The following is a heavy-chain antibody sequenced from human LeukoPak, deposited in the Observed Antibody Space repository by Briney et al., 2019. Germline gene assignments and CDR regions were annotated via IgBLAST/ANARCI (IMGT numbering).Heavy chain of an antibody. CDR2: INPNSGGT. Sequence: ASVKVSCKASGYSFTGHYMVWVRQAPGQGLEWMGRINPNSGGTNYAQKFQGRVTMTRDTSISTAYMELSSLRSEDTAVYYCARGIGYDSPVPYYFDYWGQGTLVTVSS. V-gene: IGHV1-2*06. CDR1: GYSFTGHY. J-gene: IGHJ4*02. D-gene: IGHD5-12*01. CDR3: ARGIGYDSPVPYYFDY.